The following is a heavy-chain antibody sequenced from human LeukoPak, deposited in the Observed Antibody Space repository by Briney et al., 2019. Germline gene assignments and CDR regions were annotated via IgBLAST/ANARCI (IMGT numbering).Heavy chain of an antibody. CDR1: GGSISSYY. CDR3: ARGGYYYLF. Sequence: SETLSLTCTVSGGSISSYYWSWIRQPPGKGLEWIGYISNSGSTSYNPSLRSRITISVDTSKNQFSLKLSSVTAADTALYYCARGGYYYLFWGQGTLVSVSS. CDR2: ISNSGST. D-gene: IGHD3-10*01. V-gene: IGHV4-4*09. J-gene: IGHJ4*02.